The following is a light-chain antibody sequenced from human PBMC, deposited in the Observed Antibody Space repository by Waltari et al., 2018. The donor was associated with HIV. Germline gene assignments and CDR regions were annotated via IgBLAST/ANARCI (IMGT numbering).Light chain of an antibody. CDR3: QQRRNWPRVT. CDR2: DAS. V-gene: IGKV3-11*01. J-gene: IGKJ3*01. Sequence: EIVLTQSPATLSSSPGQKFILSCRASESVGTYLAWYQHQRGQAPRLLVYDASNRAIGTPRSFSGVGSGTDFTLTISGLGTEDFAVYYCQQRRNWPRVTFGPGTTV. CDR1: ESVGTY.